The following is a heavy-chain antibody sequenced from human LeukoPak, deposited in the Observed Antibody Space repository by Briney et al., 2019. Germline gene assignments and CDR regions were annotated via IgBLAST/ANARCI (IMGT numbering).Heavy chain of an antibody. CDR2: IRYDGSNK. J-gene: IGHJ4*02. D-gene: IGHD2-2*01. Sequence: GGSLRLSCAASGFTFSNYGMHWVRQAPGKGLEWVAFIRYDGSNKSYADSVKGRFTISRDNSKNTLYLQMNSLRAEDTAVYYCARGVVYYWGQGTLVTVSS. CDR3: ARGVVYY. CDR1: GFTFSNYG. V-gene: IGHV3-30*02.